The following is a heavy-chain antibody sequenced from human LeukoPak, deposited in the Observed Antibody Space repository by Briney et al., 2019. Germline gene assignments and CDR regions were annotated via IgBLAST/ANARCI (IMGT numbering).Heavy chain of an antibody. Sequence: GGSLRLSCVAPGFTFRDYTMNWVRQAPGKGLEWVSAISKSSTYIKYADSVKGRFTVSRDNAKNSLFLQMNSLRVEDTAAYYCAREVVIVVEPAANTIDYWGQGTRVTVSS. J-gene: IGHJ4*02. CDR1: GFTFRDYT. D-gene: IGHD2-2*01. V-gene: IGHV3-21*01. CDR3: AREVVIVVEPAANTIDY. CDR2: ISKSSTYI.